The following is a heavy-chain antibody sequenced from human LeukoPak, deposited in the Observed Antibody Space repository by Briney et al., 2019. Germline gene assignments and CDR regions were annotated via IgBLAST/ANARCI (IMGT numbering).Heavy chain of an antibody. CDR2: INKDGSDK. CDR1: GFTFNMYW. D-gene: IGHD4-23*01. CDR3: ARDAGYGGNSDY. J-gene: IGHJ4*02. V-gene: IGHV3-7*01. Sequence: GGSLRLSCAASGFTFNMYWMTWVSQAPGKGLESVAYINKDGSDKYYVDSVKGRFTVSRDNAKNSLYLQMNSLRAEDTAVYYCARDAGYGGNSDYWGQGTLVTVSS.